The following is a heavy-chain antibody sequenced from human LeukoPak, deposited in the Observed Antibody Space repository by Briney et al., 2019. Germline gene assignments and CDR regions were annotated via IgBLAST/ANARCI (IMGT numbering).Heavy chain of an antibody. CDR2: ISSSGSTI. Sequence: GGSLRLSCAASGFTFSSYEMNWVRQAPGKGLEWVSYISSSGSTIYYADSVKGRFTISRDNAKKSLYLQMNSLRAEDTAVYYCARDLGWLQLRGFDPWGQGTLVTVSS. J-gene: IGHJ5*02. V-gene: IGHV3-48*03. D-gene: IGHD5-24*01. CDR3: ARDLGWLQLRGFDP. CDR1: GFTFSSYE.